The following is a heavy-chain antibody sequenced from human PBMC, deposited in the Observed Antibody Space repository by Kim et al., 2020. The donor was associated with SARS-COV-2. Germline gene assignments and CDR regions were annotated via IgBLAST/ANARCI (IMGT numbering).Heavy chain of an antibody. CDR3: AKALAELSMALDL. Sequence: GGSLRLSCEGSGFTLSSYAMSWVRQAPGKGLEWLSSISGSGTIIHYADSAKGRFTLSKDNSKRTVYLQMNRLRAEDTAVYYCAKALAELSMALDLWGEGTLVSV. V-gene: IGHV3-23*01. CDR1: GFTLSSYA. CDR2: ISGSGTII. J-gene: IGHJ5*02. D-gene: IGHD1-7*01.